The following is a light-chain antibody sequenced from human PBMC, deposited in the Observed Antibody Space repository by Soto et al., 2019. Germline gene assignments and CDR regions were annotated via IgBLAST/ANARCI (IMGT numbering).Light chain of an antibody. J-gene: IGKJ4*01. CDR2: RTS. CDR3: RQYNNWPRAT. CDR1: QSISSN. Sequence: EIVMTQSPATLSVSPGERATLSCRASQSISSNLAWYQQKPGQAPRLLMLRTSTRATGSPARFSGSGSGTEFNLTISSLQYEDFGVYYCRQYNNWPRATFGGGTKMEIK. V-gene: IGKV3-15*01.